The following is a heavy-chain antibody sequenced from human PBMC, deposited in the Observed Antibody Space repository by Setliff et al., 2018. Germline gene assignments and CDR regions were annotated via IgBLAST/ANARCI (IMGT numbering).Heavy chain of an antibody. CDR2: IYYSGST. Sequence: PSETLSLTCTVSGGSISSGGYYWSWIRQHPGKGLEWIGYIYYSGSTYYNPSLKSRVTISVDTSKNQFSLKLSSVTAAATAVYYCARWTARAVDYWGQGTLVTVSS. V-gene: IGHV4-31*03. D-gene: IGHD6-6*01. CDR3: ARWTARAVDY. J-gene: IGHJ4*02. CDR1: GGSISSGGYY.